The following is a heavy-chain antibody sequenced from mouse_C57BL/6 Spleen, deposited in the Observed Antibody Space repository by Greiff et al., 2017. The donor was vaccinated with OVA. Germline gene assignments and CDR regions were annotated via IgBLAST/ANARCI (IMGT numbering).Heavy chain of an antibody. CDR3: TTLDTTVVYFDY. Sequence: DVQLQESGAELVRPGASVKLSCTASGFNIKDDYMHWVKQRPEQGLERIGWIDPENGATEYASKFQGTATITADTSSNTAYLQLSRLTSEDTAVYDCTTLDTTVVYFDYWGQGTTLTVSS. CDR1: GFNIKDDY. V-gene: IGHV14-4*01. D-gene: IGHD1-1*01. J-gene: IGHJ2*01. CDR2: IDPENGAT.